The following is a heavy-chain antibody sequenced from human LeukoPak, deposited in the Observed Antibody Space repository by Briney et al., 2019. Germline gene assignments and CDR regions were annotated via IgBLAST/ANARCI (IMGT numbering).Heavy chain of an antibody. D-gene: IGHD3-10*01. CDR1: GLTFSSYS. CDR2: ISSSSSTI. J-gene: IGHJ6*02. V-gene: IGHV3-48*02. CDR3: ASYYGSGSYYLHYYYGMDV. Sequence: PGGSLRLSCAASGLTFSSYSMNCVRQAPGKGLEWVSYISSSSSTIYYADSVKGRFTISRDNAKNSLYLQMNSLRDEDTAVYYCASYYGSGSYYLHYYYGMDVWGQGSTVTVSS.